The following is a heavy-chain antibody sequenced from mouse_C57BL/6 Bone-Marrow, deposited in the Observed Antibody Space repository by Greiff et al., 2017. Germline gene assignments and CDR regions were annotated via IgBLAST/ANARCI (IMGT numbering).Heavy chain of an antibody. J-gene: IGHJ2*01. Sequence: EVQLQQSGPELVKPGASVKISCKASGYSFTGYYMNWVKQSPEKSLEWIGEINPSTGGTTYNQKFKAKATLTVDKSSSTAYMQLKSLTSEDSAVYYCARKDFWDVSYWGQGTTLTVSS. D-gene: IGHD4-1*01. CDR1: GYSFTGYY. CDR2: INPSTGGT. CDR3: ARKDFWDVSY. V-gene: IGHV1-42*01.